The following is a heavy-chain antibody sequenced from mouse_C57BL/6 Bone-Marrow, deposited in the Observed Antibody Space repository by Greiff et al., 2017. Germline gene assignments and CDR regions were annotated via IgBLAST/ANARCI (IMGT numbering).Heavy chain of an antibody. V-gene: IGHV1-81*01. D-gene: IGHD1-1*01. J-gene: IGHJ1*03. CDR1: GYTFTSYG. CDR3: ARCGSSYWYFDV. CDR2: IYPRSGNT. Sequence: QVQLKQSGAELARPGASVKLSCKASGYTFTSYGISWVKQRTGQGLEWIGEIYPRSGNTYYNEKFKGKATLTADKSSSTAYMELRSLTSEDSAVYFCARCGSSYWYFDVWGTGTTVTVSS.